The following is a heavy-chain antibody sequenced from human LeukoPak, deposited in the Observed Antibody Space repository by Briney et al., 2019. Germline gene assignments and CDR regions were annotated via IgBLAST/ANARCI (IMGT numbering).Heavy chain of an antibody. CDR2: ISGGGAYT. Sequence: GGSLRLSCAASGFTFSSYAMSWVRQAPGQGLEWVSGISGGGAYTYYADSVKGRFTISRDNSKNTLYLQMNSLRAEDTAVYYCAKGTMDWFDPWGQGTLVTVSS. J-gene: IGHJ5*02. D-gene: IGHD4/OR15-4a*01. CDR3: AKGTMDWFDP. CDR1: GFTFSSYA. V-gene: IGHV3-23*01.